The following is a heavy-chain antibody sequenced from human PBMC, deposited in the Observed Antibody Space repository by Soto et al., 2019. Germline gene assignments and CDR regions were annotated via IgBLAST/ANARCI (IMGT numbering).Heavy chain of an antibody. CDR1: GGSISSGGYY. CDR3: ARAEYCCVCSCYSPYYYYYYMDV. CDR2: IYYSGST. Sequence: PSETLSLTCTVSGGSISSGGYYWSWIRQHPGKGLEWIGYIYYSGSTYYNPSLKSRVTISVDTSKNQFSLKLSSVTAADTAVYYCARAEYCCVCSCYSPYYYYYYMDVWGKGTTVTVSS. J-gene: IGHJ6*03. D-gene: IGHD2-15*01. V-gene: IGHV4-31*03.